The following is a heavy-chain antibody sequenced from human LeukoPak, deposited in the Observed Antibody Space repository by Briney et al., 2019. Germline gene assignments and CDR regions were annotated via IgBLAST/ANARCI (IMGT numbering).Heavy chain of an antibody. Sequence: GGSLRLSCAASGFTFDDYGMSWVRQAPGKGLEWISDINWNGGSTGYADSVKGRFTISRDNAKNSLYLQMSSLRAEDTALYYCARDPYSNYVSYRDYWGQGTLVTVSS. V-gene: IGHV3-20*04. CDR2: INWNGGST. CDR3: ARDPYSNYVSYRDY. D-gene: IGHD4-11*01. J-gene: IGHJ4*02. CDR1: GFTFDDYG.